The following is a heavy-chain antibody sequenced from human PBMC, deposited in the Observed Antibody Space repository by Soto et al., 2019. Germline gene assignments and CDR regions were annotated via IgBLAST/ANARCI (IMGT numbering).Heavy chain of an antibody. Sequence: PSKTLSLTCTVSGGSISSYYWSWIRQPPGKGLEWIGYIYYSGSTNYNPSLKSRVTISVDTSKNQFSLKLSSVTAADTAVYYCARDTGYSSSSNGMDVWGQGTTVTVSS. J-gene: IGHJ6*02. CDR3: ARDTGYSSSSNGMDV. CDR2: IYYSGST. CDR1: GGSISSYY. V-gene: IGHV4-59*01. D-gene: IGHD6-6*01.